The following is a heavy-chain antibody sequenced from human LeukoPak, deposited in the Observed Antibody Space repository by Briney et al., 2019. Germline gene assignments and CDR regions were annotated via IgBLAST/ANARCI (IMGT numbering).Heavy chain of an antibody. J-gene: IGHJ5*02. CDR2: MNPNSGNT. CDR1: GYTFTSYD. CDR3: ARDGRVKGRSSSWLP. V-gene: IGHV1-8*01. D-gene: IGHD6-13*01. Sequence: ASVKVSCKASGYTFTSYDINWVRQATGHGLDWMGWMNPNSGNTGYAQKFQGRVTMTRNTSISTAYMELSSLRSEDTAVYYCARDGRVKGRSSSWLPWGQGTLVTVSS.